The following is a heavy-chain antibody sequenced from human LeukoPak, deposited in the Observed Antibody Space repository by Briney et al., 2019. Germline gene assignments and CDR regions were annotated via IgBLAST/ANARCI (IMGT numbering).Heavy chain of an antibody. CDR2: ISSSSSYI. CDR1: GFTFSSYS. Sequence: PGGSLRLSCAASGFTFSSYSMNWVRQAPGKGLEWVSSISSSSSYIYYADSVKGRFTISRDNAKNSLYLQMNSLRAEDTAVYYCARDLSVVVPAAIRVGAFDIWGQGTMVTVSS. V-gene: IGHV3-21*01. D-gene: IGHD2-2*02. J-gene: IGHJ3*02. CDR3: ARDLSVVVPAAIRVGAFDI.